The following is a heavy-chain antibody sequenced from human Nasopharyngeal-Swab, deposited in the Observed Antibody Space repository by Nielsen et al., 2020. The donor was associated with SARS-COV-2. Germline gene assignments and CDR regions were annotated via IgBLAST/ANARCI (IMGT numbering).Heavy chain of an antibody. Sequence: LEWVGRIKSKTDGGTTDYAAPVKGRFTISRDDSKNTLYLQMNSLKTEDTAVYYCAREGYSSGWLDYWGQGTLVTVSS. CDR3: AREGYSSGWLDY. D-gene: IGHD6-19*01. V-gene: IGHV3-15*01. J-gene: IGHJ4*02. CDR2: IKSKTDGGTT.